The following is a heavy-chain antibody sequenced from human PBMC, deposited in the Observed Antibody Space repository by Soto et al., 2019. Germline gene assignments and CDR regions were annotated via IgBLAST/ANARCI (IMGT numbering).Heavy chain of an antibody. J-gene: IGHJ6*02. Sequence: HPGGSLRLSCAASGFTFSSYWMHWVRQAPGKGLVWVSRINSDGSSISYADSVKGRFTISRDNAKNTLYLQMNSLKAEDTAVYYCARPTFYYGSGGDYYYYYGMDVWGQGTTVTVSS. CDR1: GFTFSSYW. D-gene: IGHD3-10*01. V-gene: IGHV3-74*01. CDR2: INSDGSSI. CDR3: ARPTFYYGSGGDYYYYYGMDV.